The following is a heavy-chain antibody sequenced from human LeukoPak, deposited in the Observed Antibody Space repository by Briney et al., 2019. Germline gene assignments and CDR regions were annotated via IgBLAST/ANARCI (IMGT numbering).Heavy chain of an antibody. CDR1: GFTFSSYA. J-gene: IGHJ6*03. CDR3: AKNDLTPMVRGVTDYYYYYMDV. V-gene: IGHV3-23*01. D-gene: IGHD3-10*01. Sequence: GGSLRLSCAASGFTFSSYAMSWVRQAPGKGLEWVSAISGSGGSTYYADSVEGRFTISRDNSKNTLYLQMNSLRAEDTAVYYCAKNDLTPMVRGVTDYYYYYMDVWGKGTTVTVSS. CDR2: ISGSGGST.